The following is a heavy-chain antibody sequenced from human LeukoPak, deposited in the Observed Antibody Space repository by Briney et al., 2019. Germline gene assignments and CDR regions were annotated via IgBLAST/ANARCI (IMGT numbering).Heavy chain of an antibody. D-gene: IGHD3-10*01. J-gene: IGHJ6*03. CDR2: INWNGGST. CDR3: ARGPSITMVRGVRGSRRPYYYYMDV. CDR1: GFTFDDYG. V-gene: IGHV3-20*04. Sequence: GGSLRLSCAASGFTFDDYGMSWVRQAPGKGLEWVSGINWNGGSTGYADSVKGRFTISRDNAKNSLYLQMNSLRAEDTAVYYCARGPSITMVRGVRGSRRPYYYYMDVWGKGTTVTISS.